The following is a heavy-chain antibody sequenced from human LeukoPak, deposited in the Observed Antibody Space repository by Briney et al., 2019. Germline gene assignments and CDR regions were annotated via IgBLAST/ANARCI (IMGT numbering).Heavy chain of an antibody. CDR1: GYTFASYG. CDR3: ARSVCGGDCYYYEYYYMDV. CDR2: ISAYNGNT. Sequence: ASVKVSCKASGYTFASYGISWVRQAPGQGLEWIGWISAYNGNTNYAQNLQGRVTMTTDTSTNTAYMELRSLRSDDTAVYYCARSVCGGDCYYYEYYYMDVWGKGTTVTVSS. J-gene: IGHJ6*03. V-gene: IGHV1-18*01. D-gene: IGHD2-21*01.